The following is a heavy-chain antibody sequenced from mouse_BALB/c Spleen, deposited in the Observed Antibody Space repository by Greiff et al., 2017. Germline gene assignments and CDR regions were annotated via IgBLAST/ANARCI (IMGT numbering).Heavy chain of an antibody. CDR2: IRSKSNNYAT. J-gene: IGHJ3*01. Sequence: EVQVVESGGGLVQPKGSLKLSCAASGFTFNTYAMNWVRQAPGKGLEWVARIRSKSNNYATYYADSVKDRFTISRDDSQSMLYLQMNNLKTEDTAMYYCVRGSPAYWGQGTLVTVSA. CDR3: VRGSPAY. CDR1: GFTFNTYA. V-gene: IGHV10-1*02.